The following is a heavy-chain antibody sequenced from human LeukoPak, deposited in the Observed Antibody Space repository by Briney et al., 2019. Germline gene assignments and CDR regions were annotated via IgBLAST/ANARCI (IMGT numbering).Heavy chain of an antibody. CDR1: GFTYNTCA. CDR2: ITRRGDNT. D-gene: IGHD2/OR15-2a*01. J-gene: IGHJ4*02. CDR3: VKDHKSGRFSDY. V-gene: IGHV3-23*01. Sequence: GGSLRLSCAASGFTYNTCAMTWVRQAPGKGLEWVADITRRGDNTYYADSVKGRFTISRDNSKNTLFLEMNSLRAEDTAIYFCVKDHKSGRFSDYWGQGTLVAVSA.